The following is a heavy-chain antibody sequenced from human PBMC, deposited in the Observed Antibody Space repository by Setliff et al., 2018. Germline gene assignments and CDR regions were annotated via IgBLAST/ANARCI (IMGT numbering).Heavy chain of an antibody. V-gene: IGHV4-39*01. D-gene: IGHD6-6*01. CDR2: IFWSGTT. CDR3: VRATEKFGLYSSSSNPFDI. CDR1: GGSITSSSYY. Sequence: SETLSLTCTVSGGSITSSSYYWGWVRQPPGKGLEWIGTIFWSGTTYYNPSLNSRGTISVDTSRDQFSLRLSSVTAADTAVYYCVRATEKFGLYSSSSNPFDIWGRGTMVTVS. J-gene: IGHJ3*02.